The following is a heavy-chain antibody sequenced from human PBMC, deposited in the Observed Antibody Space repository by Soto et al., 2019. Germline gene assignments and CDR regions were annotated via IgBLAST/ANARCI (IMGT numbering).Heavy chain of an antibody. V-gene: IGHV1-8*01. CDR3: ARGFGVAGYYYYGMDV. CDR2: MNPNSGNT. D-gene: IGHD3-3*01. CDR1: GYTFTSYD. J-gene: IGHJ6*02. Sequence: EASVKVSCKASGYTFTSYDINWVRQATGQGLEWMGWMNPNSGNTGYAQKFKGRVTMTRNTSISTAYMELSSLRSEDTAVYYCARGFGVAGYYYYGMDVWGQGTTVTVSS.